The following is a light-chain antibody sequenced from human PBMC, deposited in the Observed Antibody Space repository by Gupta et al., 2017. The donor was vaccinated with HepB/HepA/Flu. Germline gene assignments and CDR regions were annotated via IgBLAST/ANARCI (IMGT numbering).Light chain of an antibody. J-gene: IGLJ1*01. CDR3: QSYDTSLSVFYV. V-gene: IGLV1-40*01. Sequence: QSVLTLPPSVSGAPGQRVTISCTGSSSNIGAGYDVHWYQHLPGTAPKLLIYGNNDRPSGVPDRFSGSKSGTSASLAITGLQAEDEADYFCQSYDTSLSVFYVFGTGTKVTVL. CDR2: GNN. CDR1: SSNIGAGYD.